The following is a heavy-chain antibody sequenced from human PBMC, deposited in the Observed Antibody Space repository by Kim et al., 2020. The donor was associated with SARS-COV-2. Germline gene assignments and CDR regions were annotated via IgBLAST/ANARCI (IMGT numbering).Heavy chain of an antibody. CDR1: GFTFGDYA. D-gene: IGHD5-18*01. Sequence: GGSLRLSCAASGFTFGDYAMHWVRQAPGKGLEWVSGISWNSGSIGYADSVKGRFTISRDNAKNSLYLQMNSLRAEDTALYYCAKGVLYSRDAFDIWGQGTMVTVSS. CDR2: ISWNSGSI. CDR3: AKGVLYSRDAFDI. J-gene: IGHJ3*02. V-gene: IGHV3-9*01.